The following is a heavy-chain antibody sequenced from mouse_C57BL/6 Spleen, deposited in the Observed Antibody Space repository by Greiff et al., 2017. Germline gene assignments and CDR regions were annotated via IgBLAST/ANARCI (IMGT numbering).Heavy chain of an antibody. Sequence: VKLMESGAELARPGASVKLSCKASGYTFTSYGISWVKQRTGQGLEWIGEIYPRSGNTYYNEKFKGKATLTADKSSSTAYMELRSLTSEDSAVYFCARNPATVVATEQDYWGQGTTLTVSS. CDR3: ARNPATVVATEQDY. CDR1: GYTFTSYG. CDR2: IYPRSGNT. D-gene: IGHD1-1*01. J-gene: IGHJ2*01. V-gene: IGHV1-81*01.